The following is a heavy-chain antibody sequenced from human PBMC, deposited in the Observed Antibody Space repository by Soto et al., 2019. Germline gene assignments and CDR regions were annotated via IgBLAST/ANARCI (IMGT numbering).Heavy chain of an antibody. CDR1: GFTFSDYA. D-gene: IGHD2-8*01. V-gene: IGHV3-23*01. CDR3: TKDATTIIGVRDPLDM. CDR2: VGGSDDDK. J-gene: IGHJ3*02. Sequence: EVQLLESGGGVVQTGGSLRLSCAASGFTFSDYAMSWVRQTPGKGLQWVSGVGGSDDDKHYADSVRGRFTVSRDNSKNTLKLQMNSLGADETARHYCTKDATTIIGVRDPLDMWGHGTEVTVSS.